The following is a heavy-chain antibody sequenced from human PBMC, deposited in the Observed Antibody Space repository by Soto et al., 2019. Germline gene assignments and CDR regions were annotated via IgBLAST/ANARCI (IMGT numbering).Heavy chain of an antibody. Sequence: GGSLRLSCAASGFTFSSYSMNWVRQAPGKGLEWVSSISSSSSYIYYADSVKGRFTISRDNAKNSLYLQMNSLRAEDTAVYYCARHPYDFWSGSNWFDPWGQGTLVTVSS. V-gene: IGHV3-21*01. CDR1: GFTFSSYS. CDR2: ISSSSSYI. J-gene: IGHJ5*02. D-gene: IGHD3-3*01. CDR3: ARHPYDFWSGSNWFDP.